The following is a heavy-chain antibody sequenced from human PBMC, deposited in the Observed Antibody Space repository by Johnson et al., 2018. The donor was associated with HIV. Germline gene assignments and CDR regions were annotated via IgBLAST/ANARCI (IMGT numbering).Heavy chain of an antibody. CDR2: INWNGGST. J-gene: IGHJ3*02. Sequence: VQLLESGGGVVRPGGSLRLSCAASGFTFDDYGMSWVRQAPGKGQEWVSGINWNGGSTGYADSGKGRYTISRDNAKNSLFLQMNSLPAEATAVYYCARLVATKDYAFDIWGQGTMVTVSS. D-gene: IGHD5-12*01. CDR3: ARLVATKDYAFDI. V-gene: IGHV3-20*04. CDR1: GFTFDDYG.